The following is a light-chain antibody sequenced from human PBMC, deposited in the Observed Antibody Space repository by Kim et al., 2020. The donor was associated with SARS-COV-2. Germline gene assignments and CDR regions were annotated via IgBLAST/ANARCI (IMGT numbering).Light chain of an antibody. CDR3: QQYDIWPPLT. CDR2: GAS. CDR1: QSVRNN. Sequence: EIVMTQSPATLSVSPGEGVILSCWASQSVRNNLAWYQQKPGQSPRLLIYGASIRATGIPARFSGSGSGTEFTLTITSLQSEDFPVYYCQQYDIWPPLTFGGGTKVEIK. V-gene: IGKV3-15*01. J-gene: IGKJ4*01.